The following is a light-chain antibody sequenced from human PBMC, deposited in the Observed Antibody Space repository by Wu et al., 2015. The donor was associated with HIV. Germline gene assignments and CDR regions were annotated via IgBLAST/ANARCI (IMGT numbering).Light chain of an antibody. CDR3: QQRSNWPLT. CDR1: QSVSSY. V-gene: IGKV3-11*01. J-gene: IGKJ4*01. Sequence: EIVSTQTPATLSLSPGERATLSCRASQSVSSYLAWYQQKPGQAPRLLIYDASNRATGIPARFSGSRSGTDFTLTISSLEPEDFGVYYCQQRSNWPLTFGGGTKVEIK. CDR2: DAS.